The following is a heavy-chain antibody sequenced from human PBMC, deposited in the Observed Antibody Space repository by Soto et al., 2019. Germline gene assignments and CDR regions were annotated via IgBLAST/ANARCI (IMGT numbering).Heavy chain of an antibody. CDR1: GDSISSGDYY. J-gene: IGHJ5*02. Sequence: SETLSLTCTVSGDSISSGDYYWSWIRQPPGKGLEWIGYIYYSGSTYYNPSLKSRVTISVDTSKNQFSLKLSSVTAADTAVYYCARDSSGYQTRNNWFDPWGQGTLVTVSS. CDR2: IYYSGST. D-gene: IGHD3-22*01. CDR3: ARDSSGYQTRNNWFDP. V-gene: IGHV4-30-4*01.